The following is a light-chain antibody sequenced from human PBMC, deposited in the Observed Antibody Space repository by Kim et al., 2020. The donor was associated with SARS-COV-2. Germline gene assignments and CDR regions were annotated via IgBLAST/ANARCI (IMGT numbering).Light chain of an antibody. CDR1: QSMDNY. CDR2: AAS. V-gene: IGKV1-27*01. CDR3: QKYNSAAWT. Sequence: ASVGDRGTITCRARQSMDNYVAWYQQRPGKIPRLLIYAASTLQSGVSSRFSGSGSGTHFTLTINSLQPEDIATYYCQKYNSAAWTFGQGTKVDIK. J-gene: IGKJ1*01.